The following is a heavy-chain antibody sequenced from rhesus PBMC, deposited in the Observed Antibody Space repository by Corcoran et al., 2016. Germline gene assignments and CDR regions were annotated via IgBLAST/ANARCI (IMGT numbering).Heavy chain of an antibody. D-gene: IGHD2-39*02. J-gene: IGHJ4*01. CDR3: ARVGQVDEY. CDR1: GASISDSYR. CDR2: IYGSTTTT. Sequence: QVQLQESGPGLVKPSETLSLTCAVSGASISDSYRWSWIRQPPGEGLEWIGYIYGSTTTTTYNPSLKSRVTISKDTSMNQFSLKLTSLTAADTAVYYCARVGQVDEYWGQGVLVTVSS. V-gene: IGHV4S10*01.